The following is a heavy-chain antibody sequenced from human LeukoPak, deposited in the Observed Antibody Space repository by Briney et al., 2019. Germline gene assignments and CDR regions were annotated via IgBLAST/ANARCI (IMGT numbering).Heavy chain of an antibody. Sequence: PGGSLRLSCEASGFTFRRYWMHWVRQAPGKGLVWVSRIKSDGKTNYADSVKGRFTISRDNAKNTVSLQMNSLRADDTGVYYCARAPSEVGGYYPEYFRHWGQGTLVTVSS. D-gene: IGHD3-22*01. V-gene: IGHV3-74*01. CDR1: GFTFRRYW. J-gene: IGHJ1*01. CDR3: ARAPSEVGGYYPEYFRH. CDR2: IKSDGKT.